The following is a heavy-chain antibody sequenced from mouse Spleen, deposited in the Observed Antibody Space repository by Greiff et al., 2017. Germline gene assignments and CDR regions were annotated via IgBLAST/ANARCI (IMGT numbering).Heavy chain of an antibody. CDR2: IDPSDSYT. CDR3: ASPTMITEGIYYYAMDY. V-gene: IGHV1-50*01. J-gene: IGHJ4*01. D-gene: IGHD2-4*01. CDR1: GYTFTSYW. Sequence: QVQLQQPGAELVKPGASVKLSCKASGYTFTSYWMQWVKQRPGQGLEWIGEIDPSDSYTNYNQKFKGKATLTVDTSSSTAYMQLSSLTSEDSAVYYCASPTMITEGIYYYAMDYWGQGTSVTVSS.